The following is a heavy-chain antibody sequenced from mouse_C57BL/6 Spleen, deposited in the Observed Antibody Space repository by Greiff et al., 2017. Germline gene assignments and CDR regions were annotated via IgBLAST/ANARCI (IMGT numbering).Heavy chain of an antibody. D-gene: IGHD1-1*01. Sequence: VQLQQSGAELVRPGTSVKVSCKASGYAFTNYLIEWVKQRPGQGLEWMGVINPGSGGTNNNEKLKGKATLTADKSSSTAYMQLSSLTSEDSAVYFCARSGYYGSSYRYFDVWGTGTTVTVSS. V-gene: IGHV1-54*01. J-gene: IGHJ1*03. CDR2: INPGSGGT. CDR1: GYAFTNYL. CDR3: ARSGYYGSSYRYFDV.